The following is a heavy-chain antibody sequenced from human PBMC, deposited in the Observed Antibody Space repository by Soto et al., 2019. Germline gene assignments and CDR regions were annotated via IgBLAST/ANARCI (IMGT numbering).Heavy chain of an antibody. D-gene: IGHD3-9*01. CDR1: GGTFSSYA. V-gene: IGHV1-69*06. CDR3: ARDHDILTGYYHTNQYYYYGMDV. CDR2: IIPIFGTA. J-gene: IGHJ6*02. Sequence: SVKVSCKASGGTFSSYAISWVRQAPGQGLEWMGGIIPIFGTANYAQKFQGRVTITADKSTSTAYMELSSLRSEDTAVYYCARDHDILTGYYHTNQYYYYGMDVWGQGTTVTVSS.